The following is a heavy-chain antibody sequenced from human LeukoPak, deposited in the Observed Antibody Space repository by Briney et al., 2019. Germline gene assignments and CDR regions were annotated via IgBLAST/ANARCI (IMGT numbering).Heavy chain of an antibody. CDR2: IYYSGST. Sequence: SETLSLTCTVSGASISTTDYYWSSIRQPPGKGLEWIAYIYYSGSTYYNPSLKSRVTISVDTSKNQLSLKLSSVAAADTAVYYCARPYYYDSRIDPWGQGTLVTVSS. CDR1: GASISTTDYY. V-gene: IGHV4-30-4*01. CDR3: ARPYYYDSRIDP. J-gene: IGHJ5*02. D-gene: IGHD3-22*01.